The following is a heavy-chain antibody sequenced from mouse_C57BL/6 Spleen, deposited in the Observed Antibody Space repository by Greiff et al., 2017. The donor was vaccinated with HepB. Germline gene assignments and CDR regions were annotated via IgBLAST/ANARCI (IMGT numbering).Heavy chain of an antibody. CDR1: GYTFTSYW. Sequence: QVQLQQSGAELVKPGASVKLSCKASGYTFTSYWMQWVKQRPGQGLEWIGEIDPSDSYTNYNQKFKGKATLTVDTSSSTAYMQLSSLTSEDSAVYYCARPGSSPWAMDYWGQGTSVTVSS. D-gene: IGHD1-1*01. CDR3: ARPGSSPWAMDY. CDR2: IDPSDSYT. V-gene: IGHV1-50*01. J-gene: IGHJ4*01.